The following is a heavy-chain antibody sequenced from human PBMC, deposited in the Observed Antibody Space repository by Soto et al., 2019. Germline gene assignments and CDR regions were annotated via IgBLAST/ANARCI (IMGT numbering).Heavy chain of an antibody. CDR1: GYSFTSYW. CDR2: IYPGDSDT. V-gene: IGHV5-51*01. D-gene: IGHD6-13*01. Sequence: GESPKISCKGSGYSFTSYWIGWVRQMPGKGLEWMGIIYPGDSDTRYSPSFQGQVTISADKSISTAYLQWSSLKASDTAMYYCARRIAAAGNDYYYYGMDVWGQGTTVTVSS. CDR3: ARRIAAAGNDYYYYGMDV. J-gene: IGHJ6*02.